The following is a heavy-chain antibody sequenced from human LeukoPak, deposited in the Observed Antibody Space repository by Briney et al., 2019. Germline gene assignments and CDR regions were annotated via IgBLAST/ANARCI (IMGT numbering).Heavy chain of an antibody. V-gene: IGHV3-48*04. Sequence: PGGSMRLSCAASGFTFSSYSMNWVRQAPGKGLEWVSYISSSSSTIYYADSVKGRFTISRDNAKNSLYLQMNSLRAEDTAVYYCAREGTGWQYALDIWGQGTMVTVSS. D-gene: IGHD5-24*01. J-gene: IGHJ3*02. CDR3: AREGTGWQYALDI. CDR2: ISSSSSTI. CDR1: GFTFSSYS.